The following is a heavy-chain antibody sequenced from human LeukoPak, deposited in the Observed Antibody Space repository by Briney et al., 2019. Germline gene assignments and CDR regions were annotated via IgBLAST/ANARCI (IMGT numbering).Heavy chain of an antibody. Sequence: GGSLRLSCAASGFTFSDYYMSWIRQAPGKGLEWISYISSGGSTMYYAGSVKGRFTISRDNAKSSLYLQMNSLRAEDTAVYYCARGGRGGDYAFDIWGQGTMVTVSS. V-gene: IGHV3-11*04. J-gene: IGHJ3*02. CDR1: GFTFSDYY. CDR2: ISSGGSTM. CDR3: ARGGRGGDYAFDI. D-gene: IGHD2-21*01.